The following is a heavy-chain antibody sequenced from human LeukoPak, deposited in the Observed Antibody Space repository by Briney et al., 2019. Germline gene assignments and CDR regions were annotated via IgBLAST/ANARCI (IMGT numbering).Heavy chain of an antibody. CDR3: VNFYYGSGSDYSNN. CDR2: ISGRVART. CDR1: GFTFSSYV. V-gene: IGHV3-23*01. Sequence: GGSLRLSCAASGFTFSSYVMTWVRQAPGKGLEWVSDISGRVARTDYADSVKGRFTISRDTSTNTLYLRMDSLRAEDTAVYYCVNFYYGSGSDYSNNWGQGTLVTDSS. D-gene: IGHD3-10*01. J-gene: IGHJ4*02.